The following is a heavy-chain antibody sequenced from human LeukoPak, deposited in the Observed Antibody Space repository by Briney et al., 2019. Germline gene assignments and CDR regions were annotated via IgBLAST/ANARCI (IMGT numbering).Heavy chain of an antibody. Sequence: SETLSLTCTVSCDSISSYYWSWIRQPPGKGLGWIGRVFTSAIISGNTNYNPSLKSRVTMSVDSSKNQFALKLRSVTAADTAVYYRAREGSGYSSLYNWFDPWGQGTLVTVSS. CDR1: CDSISSYY. V-gene: IGHV4-4*07. D-gene: IGHD5-18*01. CDR2: VFTSAIISGNT. J-gene: IGHJ5*02. CDR3: AREGSGYSSLYNWFDP.